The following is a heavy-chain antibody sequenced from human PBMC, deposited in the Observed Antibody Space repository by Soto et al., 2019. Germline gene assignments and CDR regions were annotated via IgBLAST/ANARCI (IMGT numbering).Heavy chain of an antibody. CDR2: IYYSGSS. CDR3: ARGVPYSYGYISWFDP. V-gene: IGHV4-61*01. J-gene: IGHJ5*02. CDR1: GGSVSSGSYY. D-gene: IGHD5-18*01. Sequence: QVQLQESGPGLVKPSETLSLTCTVSGGSVSSGSYYWSWIRQPPGKGLELIGYIYYSGSSNYNPSLKIRVTISVDTSKNQFSLKLSSVTAADTAVYYCARGVPYSYGYISWFDPWGQGTLVTVSS.